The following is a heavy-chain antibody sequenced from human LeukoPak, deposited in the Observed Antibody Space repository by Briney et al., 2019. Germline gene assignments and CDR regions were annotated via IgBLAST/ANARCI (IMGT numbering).Heavy chain of an antibody. J-gene: IGHJ4*02. CDR1: GGSISSGSYY. CDR3: ARGRRSGSHLSCDY. Sequence: SETLSLTCTVSGGSISSGSYYWSWIRQPAGKGLEWIGRIYTSGSTNDNPSLKSRVTISVDTSKNQFSLKLSPVTAADTARYYRARGRRSGSHLSCDYGGQGTLVTV. V-gene: IGHV4-61*02. CDR2: IYTSGST. D-gene: IGHD1-26*01.